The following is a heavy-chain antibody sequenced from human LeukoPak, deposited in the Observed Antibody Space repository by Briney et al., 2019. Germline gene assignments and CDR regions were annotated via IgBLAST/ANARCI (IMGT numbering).Heavy chain of an antibody. J-gene: IGHJ4*02. V-gene: IGHV1-8*01. CDR2: MNPSSGNT. D-gene: IGHD3-10*01. CDR1: GYTFTSYD. CDR3: ARGRKSGNLLWFGELSYYFDY. Sequence: ASVKVSCKASGYTFTSYDINWVRQATGQGLEWMGWMNPSSGNTGYAQKFQGRVTMTRNTSISTAYMELSSLRSEDTAVYYCARGRKSGNLLWFGELSYYFDYWGQGTLVTVSS.